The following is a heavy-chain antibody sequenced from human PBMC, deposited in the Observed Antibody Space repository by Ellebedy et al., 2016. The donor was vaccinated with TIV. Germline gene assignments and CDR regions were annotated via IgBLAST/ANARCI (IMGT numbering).Heavy chain of an antibody. CDR2: IDPSDSYT. Sequence: GESLKISCKGSGYSFTTYWITWVRQMPGKGLEWMGRIDPSDSYTDYSPSFQGHATISADTSISTAYLQWSSLKASDTAMYYCARIIVGATSMHFDYWGQGTLVTVSS. CDR3: ARIIVGATSMHFDY. J-gene: IGHJ4*02. D-gene: IGHD1-26*01. CDR1: GYSFTTYW. V-gene: IGHV5-10-1*01.